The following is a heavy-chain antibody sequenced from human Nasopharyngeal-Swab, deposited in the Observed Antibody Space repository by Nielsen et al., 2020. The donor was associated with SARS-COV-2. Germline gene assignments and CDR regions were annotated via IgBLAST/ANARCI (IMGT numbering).Heavy chain of an antibody. D-gene: IGHD3-10*01. CDR1: GFTLSHYG. J-gene: IGHJ4*02. V-gene: IGHV3-30*03. CDR2: ISYDGNTK. Sequence: GESLKISCAASGFTLSHYGMHWVRQAPGKGLEWAAAISYDGNTKYYADSAKGRFTISRDSAKNVLYLEMNSLRPEDTAVYYCARARFGSGNYYGFDYWGQGTLVTVS. CDR3: ARARFGSGNYYGFDY.